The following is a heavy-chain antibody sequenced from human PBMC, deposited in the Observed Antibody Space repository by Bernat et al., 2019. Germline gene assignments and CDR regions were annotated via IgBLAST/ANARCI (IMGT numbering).Heavy chain of an antibody. J-gene: IGHJ3*02. CDR3: ARHYYESTGYYAFNI. D-gene: IGHD3-22*01. CDR1: ISSSSYY. V-gene: IGHV4-39*01. Sequence: ISSSSYYWGWIRQPPGNGLEWIGSVYYSGSAYYNPSLKSRVTISVDTSKNQFSLKLSSVTAADAAVFYCARHYYESTGYYAFNIWG. CDR2: VYYSGSA.